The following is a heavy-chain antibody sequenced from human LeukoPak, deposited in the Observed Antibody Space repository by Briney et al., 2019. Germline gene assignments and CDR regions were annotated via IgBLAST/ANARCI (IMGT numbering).Heavy chain of an antibody. V-gene: IGHV3-30*18. CDR2: ISYDGSNK. Sequence: GGSLRLSCAASGIIFSSYGMHWVRQAPGKGLEWVAIISYDGSNKYYADSVKGRFTISRDNSKNTLYLQMNSLRAEDTAVYYCAKDHGSGSVFNYWGQGTLVTVSS. CDR3: AKDHGSGSVFNY. CDR1: GIIFSSYG. D-gene: IGHD3-10*01. J-gene: IGHJ4*02.